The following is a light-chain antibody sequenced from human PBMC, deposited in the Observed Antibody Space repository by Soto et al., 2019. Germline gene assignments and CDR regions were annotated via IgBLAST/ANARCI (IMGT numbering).Light chain of an antibody. CDR3: QQYGNSLSIT. CDR2: GAS. CDR1: QSVSSSY. V-gene: IGKV3-20*01. J-gene: IGKJ5*01. Sequence: EIVLTQSPGTLSLSPGERATLSCRASQSVSSSYLAWYQQKPGQAPRLIISGASSRATGIPDRFSGSGSGTDFTLTISRLEPEEFAVDYCQQYGNSLSITFGQGTRLEI.